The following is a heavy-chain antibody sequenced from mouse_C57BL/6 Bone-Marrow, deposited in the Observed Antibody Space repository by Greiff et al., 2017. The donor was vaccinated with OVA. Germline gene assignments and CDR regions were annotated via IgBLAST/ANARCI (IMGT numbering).Heavy chain of an antibody. CDR3: ARIGTTLVAPSDY. V-gene: IGHV1-81*01. CDR1: GYTFTSYG. CDR2: IYPRSGNT. Sequence: QVQLQQSGAELARPGASVKLSCKASGYTFTSYGISWVKQRTGQGLEWIGEIYPRSGNTYYNEKFKGKATLTADKSSSTTYMELPSLTSEDSAVYSGARIGTTLVAPSDYWGQGTTLTVSS. J-gene: IGHJ2*01. D-gene: IGHD1-1*01.